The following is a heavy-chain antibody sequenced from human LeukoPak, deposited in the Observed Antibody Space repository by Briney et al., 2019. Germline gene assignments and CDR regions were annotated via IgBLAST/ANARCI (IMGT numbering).Heavy chain of an antibody. Sequence: ASVKVSCKASGYTSTSYYMHWVRRAPGEGLEWMGIINPSGGSTSYAQKFQGRVTMTRDMSTSTVYMELSSLRSEDTAVYYCARANPPYDSSGYGDYWGQGTLVTVSS. CDR1: GYTSTSYY. CDR2: INPSGGST. CDR3: ARANPPYDSSGYGDY. J-gene: IGHJ4*02. V-gene: IGHV1-46*01. D-gene: IGHD3-22*01.